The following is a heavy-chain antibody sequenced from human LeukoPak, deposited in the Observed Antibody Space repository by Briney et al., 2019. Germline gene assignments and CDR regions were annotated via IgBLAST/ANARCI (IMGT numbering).Heavy chain of an antibody. CDR1: GGSFSGYY. Sequence: PSETLSLTCAVYGGSFSGYYWSWIRQPPGKGLEWIGEINHGGSTNYNPSLKSRVTISVDTSKNQFSLKLSSVTAADTAVYYCARGNYDFWSGYYTTYYFDYWGQGTLVTVSS. CDR3: ARGNYDFWSGYYTTYYFDY. CDR2: INHGGST. V-gene: IGHV4-34*01. J-gene: IGHJ4*02. D-gene: IGHD3-3*01.